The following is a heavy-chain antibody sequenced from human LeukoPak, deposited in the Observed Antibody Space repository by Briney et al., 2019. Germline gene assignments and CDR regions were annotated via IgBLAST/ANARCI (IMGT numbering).Heavy chain of an antibody. CDR3: ARSYYDFWSGYYGGPDY. CDR1: GGSINTYY. D-gene: IGHD3-3*01. J-gene: IGHJ4*02. CDR2: IYYSGST. V-gene: IGHV4-39*01. Sequence: SETLSLTCTVSGGSINTYYWGWIRQPPGKGLEWIGSIYYSGSTYYNPSLKSRVTISVDTSKNQFSLKLSSVTAADTAVYYCARSYYDFWSGYYGGPDYWGQGTLVTVSS.